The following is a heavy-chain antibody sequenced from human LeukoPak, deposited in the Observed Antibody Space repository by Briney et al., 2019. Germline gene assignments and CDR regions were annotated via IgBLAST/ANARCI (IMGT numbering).Heavy chain of an antibody. D-gene: IGHD5-18*01. J-gene: IGHJ4*02. CDR1: GGSVTHTNYY. V-gene: IGHV4-39*07. Sequence: SETLSLTCTVSGGSVTHTNYYWGWIRQPPGKGLQWIGVIYYNGKTYYNPSLKSRVIISIDTSSNQFSLRLNSMTAADTAVYYCARVLRAASWRSYDYWGQGSLVTVSS. CDR3: ARVLRAASWRSYDY. CDR2: IYYNGKT.